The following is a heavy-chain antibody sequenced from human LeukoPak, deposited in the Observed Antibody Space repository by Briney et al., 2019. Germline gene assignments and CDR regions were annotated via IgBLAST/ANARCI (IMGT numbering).Heavy chain of an antibody. J-gene: IGHJ3*02. CDR1: GFTFSSYS. Sequence: PGGSLRLSCAASGFTFSSYSMNWVRQAPGKGLEWVSSISSSSSYIYYADSVKGRFTISRDNAKNSLYLQMNSLRAEDTAVYYCARDGFRNAEYDFWSPPGAFDIWGQGTMVSVSS. CDR2: ISSSSSYI. D-gene: IGHD3-3*01. V-gene: IGHV3-21*01. CDR3: ARDGFRNAEYDFWSPPGAFDI.